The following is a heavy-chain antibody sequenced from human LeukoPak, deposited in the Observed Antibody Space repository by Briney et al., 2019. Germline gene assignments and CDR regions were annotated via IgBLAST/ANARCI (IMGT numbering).Heavy chain of an antibody. J-gene: IGHJ4*02. CDR3: VRSNSGPDY. Sequence: GGSLRLSCAASGLTFSNYWMHWVRQAPGKGLVFVSRVTSDGSSTTYADSVKGRFTISRDNAKNTLYLQMNSLRVEDTALYYCVRSNSGPDYWGQGTLVTVSS. V-gene: IGHV3-74*01. CDR1: GLTFSNYW. D-gene: IGHD5-12*01. CDR2: VTSDGSST.